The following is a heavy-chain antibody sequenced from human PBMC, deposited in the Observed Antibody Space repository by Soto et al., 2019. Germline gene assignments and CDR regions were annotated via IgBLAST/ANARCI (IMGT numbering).Heavy chain of an antibody. CDR2: IYPGDSDT. CDR3: ARHSSSPPKDY. Sequence: PGESLKISCKGSGYSFTTYWIAWVRQMPGKGLEWVGIIYPGDSDTRYSPSFEGHVTISVDKSSSTAFLQWISLRASDNAIYYCARHSSSPPKDYWGQGTLVTVSS. CDR1: GYSFTTYW. D-gene: IGHD6-6*01. V-gene: IGHV5-51*01. J-gene: IGHJ4*01.